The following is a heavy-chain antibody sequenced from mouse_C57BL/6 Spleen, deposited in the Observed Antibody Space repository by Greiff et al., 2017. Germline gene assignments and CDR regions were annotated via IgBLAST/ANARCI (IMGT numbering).Heavy chain of an antibody. Sequence: EVQVVESGGDLVKPGGSLKLSCAASGFTFSSYGMSWVRQTPDKRLEWVATISSGGSYTYYPDSVKGRFTISRDNAKNTLYLQMSSLKSEDTAMYYCARQGDSNHEEYYYAMDYWGQGTSVTVSS. D-gene: IGHD2-5*01. J-gene: IGHJ4*01. CDR1: GFTFSSYG. CDR2: ISSGGSYT. V-gene: IGHV5-6*01. CDR3: ARQGDSNHEEYYYAMDY.